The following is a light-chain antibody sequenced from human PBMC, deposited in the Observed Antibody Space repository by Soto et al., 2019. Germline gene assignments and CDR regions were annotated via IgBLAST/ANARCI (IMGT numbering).Light chain of an antibody. J-gene: IGKJ5*01. CDR3: QQYHSLPIT. Sequence: DIQMTQSPSSLSVSVGDRVTITCQASRYIGNYLNWYQQKPGKAPKLLINDASSLEMGVPSRFSGSGSGTDFSVTINSLQPEDIATYYCQQYHSLPITFGQGTRLDI. CDR2: DAS. CDR1: RYIGNY. V-gene: IGKV1-33*01.